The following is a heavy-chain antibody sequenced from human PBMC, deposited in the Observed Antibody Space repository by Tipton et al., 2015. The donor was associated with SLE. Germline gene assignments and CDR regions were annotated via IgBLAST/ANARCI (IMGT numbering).Heavy chain of an antibody. V-gene: IGHV4-34*01. J-gene: IGHJ2*01. D-gene: IGHD2-15*01. CDR3: ARDGGYCSGGSCYSPRWYFDL. Sequence: TLSLTCAVYGGSFSGYYWSWIRQPPGKGLEWIGEINHSGSTNYNPSLKSRVTISVDTSKNQLSLKLSSVTAADTAVYYCARDGGYCSGGSCYSPRWYFDLWGRGTLVTVSS. CDR1: GGSFSGYY. CDR2: INHSGST.